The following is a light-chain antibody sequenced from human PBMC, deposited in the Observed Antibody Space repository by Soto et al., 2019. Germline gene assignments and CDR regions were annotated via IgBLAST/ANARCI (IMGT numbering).Light chain of an antibody. J-gene: IGKJ4*01. CDR3: QQYGRSPST. V-gene: IGKV3-20*01. Sequence: EIVLTQSPGTLSLSPGERATLSCRASQSVSSSYLAWYQQKPGQAPRLLIYGASSRATGIPDRFSGSGSGTDFTLTISRLEPEDSAVYYCQQYGRSPSTFGGGTKVEIK. CDR2: GAS. CDR1: QSVSSSY.